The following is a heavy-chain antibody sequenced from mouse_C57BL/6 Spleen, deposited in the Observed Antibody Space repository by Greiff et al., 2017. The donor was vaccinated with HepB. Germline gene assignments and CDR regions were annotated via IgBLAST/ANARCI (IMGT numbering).Heavy chain of an antibody. Sequence: EVQGVESGGGLVKPGGSLKLSCAASGFTFSSYAMSWVRQTPEKRLEWVATISDGGSYTYYPDNVKGRFTISRDNAKNNLYLQMSHLKSEDTAMYYCARDRPITTVVGVRDYYAMDYWGQGTSVTVSS. J-gene: IGHJ4*01. CDR1: GFTFSSYA. CDR2: ISDGGSYT. V-gene: IGHV5-4*01. CDR3: ARDRPITTVVGVRDYYAMDY. D-gene: IGHD1-1*01.